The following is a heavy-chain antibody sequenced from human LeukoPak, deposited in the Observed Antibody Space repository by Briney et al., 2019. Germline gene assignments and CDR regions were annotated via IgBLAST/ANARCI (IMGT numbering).Heavy chain of an antibody. CDR1: GFTFDDYA. Sequence: PGGSLRLSCAASGFTFDDYAMHWVRQAPGKGLEWVSGISWNSGSIGYADSVKGRFTISRDNSKNTLYLQMNSLRAEDTAVYHCAKDRISGWSTGSFQHWGQGTLVTVSS. J-gene: IGHJ1*01. V-gene: IGHV3-9*01. CDR2: ISWNSGSI. D-gene: IGHD6-19*01. CDR3: AKDRISGWSTGSFQH.